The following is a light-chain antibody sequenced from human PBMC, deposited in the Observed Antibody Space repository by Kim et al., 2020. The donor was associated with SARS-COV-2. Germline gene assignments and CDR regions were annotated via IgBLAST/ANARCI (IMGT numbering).Light chain of an antibody. CDR2: GAA. J-gene: IGKJ2*01. Sequence: VSPGERATLSCRASQSSSTNLAWYQHKPGQAPSLLIYGAATRATGVPARFSGSGSGTDFTLTISSLQSEDFAVYFCQQYNKWPMYTFGQGTKLEI. CDR3: QQYNKWPMYT. V-gene: IGKV3-15*01. CDR1: QSSSTN.